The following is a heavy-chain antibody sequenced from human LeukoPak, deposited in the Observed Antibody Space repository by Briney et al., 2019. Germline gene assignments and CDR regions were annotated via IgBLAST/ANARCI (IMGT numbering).Heavy chain of an antibody. CDR1: GFTFNNYA. CDR3: AKGYVYGDYYFDY. D-gene: IGHD4-17*01. J-gene: IGHJ4*02. CDR2: ISVSGGST. Sequence: GGSLTLSCAASGFTFNNYAMNWVRQAPGEALEWVSAISVSGGSTYYADSVKGRFTICRDNSKNTLFLHMSSLSADAPALFSSAKGYVYGDYYFDYWGQGTLVTVSS. V-gene: IGHV3-23*01.